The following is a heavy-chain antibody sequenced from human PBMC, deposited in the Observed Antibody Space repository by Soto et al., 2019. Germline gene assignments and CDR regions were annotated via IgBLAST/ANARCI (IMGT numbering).Heavy chain of an antibody. V-gene: IGHV1-2*04. CDR3: AREGGDDSGSYFTDY. J-gene: IGHJ4*02. Sequence: ASVKVSCKASGYTFTGYYMHWVRQAPGQGLEWMGWINPNSGGTNYAQKFQGWVTMTRDTSISTAYMELSRLRSDDTAVYYCAREGGDDSGSYFTDYWGQGTLVTVSS. D-gene: IGHD1-26*01. CDR1: GYTFTGYY. CDR2: INPNSGGT.